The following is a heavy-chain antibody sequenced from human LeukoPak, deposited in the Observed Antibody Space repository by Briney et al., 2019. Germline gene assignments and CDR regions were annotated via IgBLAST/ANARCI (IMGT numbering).Heavy chain of an antibody. V-gene: IGHV3-30*18. CDR1: GFTFTNSA. Sequence: GGSLRLSCAASGFTFTNSAMHWVRQAPGKGLEWVANILYDGSRKNYADSVKGRFSVYRDNSNYSLYLQMNSLRIEDTAVYYCANFEGSSQAFHIWGQGTLVTVSS. J-gene: IGHJ3*02. CDR2: ILYDGSRK. D-gene: IGHD6-13*01. CDR3: ANFEGSSQAFHI.